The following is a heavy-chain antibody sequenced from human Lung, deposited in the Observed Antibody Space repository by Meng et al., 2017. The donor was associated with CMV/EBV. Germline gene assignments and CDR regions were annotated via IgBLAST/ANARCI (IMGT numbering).Heavy chain of an antibody. Sequence: FSGCSLSTDGVGVGWIRQPPGKALEWFALIYWNDEKRHSPSLKSRLTITRDTSKNQVVLTMTNMDPVDTATYYCVHSICGGTYFDFWGQGTLVTVSS. CDR1: GCSLSTDGVG. CDR2: IYWNDEK. V-gene: IGHV2-5*01. CDR3: VHSICGGTYFDF. J-gene: IGHJ4*02. D-gene: IGHD4-23*01.